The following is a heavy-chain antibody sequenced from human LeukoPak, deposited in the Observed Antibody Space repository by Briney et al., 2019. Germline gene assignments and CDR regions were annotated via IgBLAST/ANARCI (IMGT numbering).Heavy chain of an antibody. D-gene: IGHD3-10*01. J-gene: IGHJ4*02. CDR1: GGSFSGYY. Sequence: SETLSLTCAVYGGSFSGYYWSWIRQPPGKGLEWIGEIDHSGSTKNNPSLKSRVTISVDTSKNQFSLKLSSVTAADTAVYYCARSYNRVVLLYYWGQGTLVTVSS. CDR2: IDHSGST. V-gene: IGHV4-34*01. CDR3: ARSYNRVVLLYY.